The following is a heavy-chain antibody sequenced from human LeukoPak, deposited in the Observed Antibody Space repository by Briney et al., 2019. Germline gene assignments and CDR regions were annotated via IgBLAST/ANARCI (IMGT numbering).Heavy chain of an antibody. D-gene: IGHD3-9*01. CDR2: INYSGNS. Sequence: PSETLSLTCTVSGGSISSYYWSWVRQPPGKGLQWIGYINYSGNSDYNPSLQSRVTMSVDTSKNQFSLKLNSVTAADTAAYYCARRTYYDTLTGYKYWYFDLWGRGTLVTVSS. CDR1: GGSISSYY. V-gene: IGHV4-59*01. J-gene: IGHJ2*01. CDR3: ARRTYYDTLTGYKYWYFDL.